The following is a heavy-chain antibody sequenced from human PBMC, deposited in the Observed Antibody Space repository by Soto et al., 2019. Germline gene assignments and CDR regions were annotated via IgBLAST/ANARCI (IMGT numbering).Heavy chain of an antibody. J-gene: IGHJ5*02. Sequence: SVKVSCKASGGTFSSYSISWVLQAPGQGLEWMGGIIPIFGTANYAQKFQGRVTITADESTSTAYMELSSLRSEDTAVYYCAREDIVVVPAATVRWFDPWGQGTLVTVSS. D-gene: IGHD2-2*01. V-gene: IGHV1-69*13. CDR3: AREDIVVVPAATVRWFDP. CDR1: GGTFSSYS. CDR2: IIPIFGTA.